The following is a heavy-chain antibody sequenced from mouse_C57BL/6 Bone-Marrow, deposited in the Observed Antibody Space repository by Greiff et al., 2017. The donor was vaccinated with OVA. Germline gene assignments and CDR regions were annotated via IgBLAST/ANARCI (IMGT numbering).Heavy chain of an antibody. CDR3: ARTTTVVAKYYFDY. V-gene: IGHV1-61*01. Sequence: VQLQQPGAELVRPGSSVKLSCKASGYTFTSYWMDWVKQRPGQGLEWIGNIYPSDSETHYNQKFKDKATLTVDKSSSTAYMQLSSLTSEDSAVYYCARTTTVVAKYYFDYWGQGTTLTVSS. CDR2: IYPSDSET. D-gene: IGHD1-1*01. CDR1: GYTFTSYW. J-gene: IGHJ2*01.